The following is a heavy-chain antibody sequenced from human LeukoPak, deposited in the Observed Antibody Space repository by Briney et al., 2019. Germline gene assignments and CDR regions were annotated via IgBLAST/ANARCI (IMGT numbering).Heavy chain of an antibody. CDR2: IIPIFGTA. V-gene: IGHV1-69*05. J-gene: IGHJ4*01. D-gene: IGHD6-19*01. CDR3: ARDRIAVAGKPFNY. CDR1: GATFSSYA. Sequence: SVKVSCKASGATFSSYAISWVRQAPGQGLEWMGRIIPIFGTANYAQKFQGRVTITTDESTSTAYMELSSLRSEDTAVYYCARDRIAVAGKPFNYWGQGTLVTVSS.